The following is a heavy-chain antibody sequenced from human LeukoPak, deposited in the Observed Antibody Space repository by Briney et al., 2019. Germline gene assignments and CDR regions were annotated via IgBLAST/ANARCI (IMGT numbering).Heavy chain of an antibody. CDR1: GFTFSTSW. J-gene: IGHJ6*04. CDR3: AELGITMIGGV. Sequence: GGSLRLSCVASGFTFSTSWMSWVRQAPGKGLEWVANIKQDGSAKYYADSVKGRFTISRDNAKNSLYLQMNSLRAEDTAVYYCAELGITMIGGVWGKGTTVTISS. V-gene: IGHV3-7*01. D-gene: IGHD3-10*02. CDR2: IKQDGSAK.